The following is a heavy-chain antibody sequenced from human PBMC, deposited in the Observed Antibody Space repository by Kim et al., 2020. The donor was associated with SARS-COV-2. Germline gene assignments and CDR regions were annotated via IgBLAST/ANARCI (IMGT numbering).Heavy chain of an antibody. J-gene: IGHJ5*02. CDR2: IYYSGST. V-gene: IGHV4-61*01. CDR3: ARESTFGWFDP. Sequence: SETLSLTCTVSGGSVSSGSYYWSWIRQPPGKGLEWIGYIYYSGSTNYNPSLKSRVTISVDTSKNQFSLKLSSVTAADTAVYYCARESTFGWFDPWSQGTLVTVSS. CDR1: GGSVSSGSYY. D-gene: IGHD3-16*01.